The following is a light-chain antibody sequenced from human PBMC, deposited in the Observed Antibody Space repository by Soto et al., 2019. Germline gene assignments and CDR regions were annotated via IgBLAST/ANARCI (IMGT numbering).Light chain of an antibody. J-gene: IGKJ2*01. Sequence: IVLTQSPGTLSLSPGDRATLSCRASQSVNSSYVSWYQQRPGQPPRLLIYGASSRAAGIPDRFTGSGSGTDFTLTISSLEPEDFAVYYCQQYGYSSSYTFGKGTKLEIK. CDR3: QQYGYSSSYT. V-gene: IGKV3-20*01. CDR2: GAS. CDR1: QSVNSSY.